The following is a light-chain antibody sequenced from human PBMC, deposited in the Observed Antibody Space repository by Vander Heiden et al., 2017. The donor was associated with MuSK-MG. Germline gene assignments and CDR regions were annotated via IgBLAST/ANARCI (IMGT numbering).Light chain of an antibody. CDR2: GAS. J-gene: IGKJ4*01. Sequence: EIVMTQSPATLSVSPGERATLSCRASQSVSSNLAWYQQKPGQAPRLLIYGASTRATGIPDRFSGSGSGTEFTLTISSLQSEDFAVYYCQQYNNWLTFGGGTKVEIK. CDR1: QSVSSN. V-gene: IGKV3-15*01. CDR3: QQYNNWLT.